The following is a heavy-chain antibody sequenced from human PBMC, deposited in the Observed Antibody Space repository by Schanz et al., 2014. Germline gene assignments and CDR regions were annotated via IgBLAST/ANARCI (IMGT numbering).Heavy chain of an antibody. CDR3: AKDLLYGAPMPLNHLDY. CDR1: GFIFSNYG. CDR2: IWSDGSTK. V-gene: IGHV3-33*06. J-gene: IGHJ4*02. D-gene: IGHD2-2*01. Sequence: QVQLVESGGGVVQPGGSLRLSCAASGFIFSNYGMHWVRQAPGKGLEWVAVIWSDGSTKYYADSVKGRFTISRDNSKNTLYLQMNSLRAEDTAVYYCAKDLLYGAPMPLNHLDYWGQGTLVTVSS.